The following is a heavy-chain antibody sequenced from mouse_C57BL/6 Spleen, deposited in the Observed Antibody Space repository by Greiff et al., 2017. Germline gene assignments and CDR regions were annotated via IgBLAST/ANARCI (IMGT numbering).Heavy chain of an antibody. J-gene: IGHJ3*01. D-gene: IGHD1-1*02. V-gene: IGHV1-82*01. CDR2: IYPGDGDT. Sequence: QVQLQQSGPELVKPGASVKISCKASGYAFSSSWMNWVKQRPGKGLEWIGRIYPGDGDTNYNGKFKGKATLTADKSSSTAYMQLSSLTSEDSAVYCCATSGGTYWGQGTLVTVSA. CDR3: ATSGGTY. CDR1: GYAFSSSW.